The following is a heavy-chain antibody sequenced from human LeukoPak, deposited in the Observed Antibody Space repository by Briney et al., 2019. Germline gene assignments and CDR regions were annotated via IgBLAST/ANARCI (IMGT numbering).Heavy chain of an antibody. CDR2: IKQDGSEK. D-gene: IGHD3-22*01. CDR3: ARGITTDY. CDR1: GFTFSNYW. J-gene: IGHJ4*02. Sequence: PGGSLRLSCAASGFTFSNYWMSWVRQAPGKGLEWVANIKQDGSEKYYVDSVKGRFTISRGNAKNSLYLQMNSLRAEDTALYYCARGITTDYWGQGTLVTVSS. V-gene: IGHV3-7*01.